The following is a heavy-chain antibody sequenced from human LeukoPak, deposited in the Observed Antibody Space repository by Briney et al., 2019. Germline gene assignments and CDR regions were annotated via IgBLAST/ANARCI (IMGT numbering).Heavy chain of an antibody. CDR3: AREGPGASNWFDS. V-gene: IGHV7-4-1*02. Sequence: ASVKVSCKASGYTFIDCAINWVRQAPGQGLEWMGWINTNTGNPTYAQGFTGRFVFSSDTSVNTAYLQISILKAQDTAVYFCAREGPGASNWFDSWGQGSLVSVSS. CDR2: INTNTGNP. J-gene: IGHJ5*01. D-gene: IGHD2-2*01. CDR1: GYTFIDCA.